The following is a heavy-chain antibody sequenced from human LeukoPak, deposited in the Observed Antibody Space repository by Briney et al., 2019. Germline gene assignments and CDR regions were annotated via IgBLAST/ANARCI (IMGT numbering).Heavy chain of an antibody. CDR2: INPNSGGT. V-gene: IGHV1-2*02. D-gene: IGHD2-2*01. Sequence: GASVKVSCKASGYTFTGYYMHWVRQAPGQGLEWMGWINPNSGGTNYAQKFQGRVTMTRDTSISTAYMELSRLRPDDTAVYYCARQPSSSPRWFDPWGQGTLVTVSS. CDR3: ARQPSSSPRWFDP. J-gene: IGHJ5*02. CDR1: GYTFTGYY.